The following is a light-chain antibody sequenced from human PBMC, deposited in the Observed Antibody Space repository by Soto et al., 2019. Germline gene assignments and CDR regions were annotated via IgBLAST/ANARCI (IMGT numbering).Light chain of an antibody. CDR1: SSDVGAYNY. CDR2: DVS. V-gene: IGLV2-11*01. Sequence: QSALTQPRSVSGSPGQSVTISCTGTSSDVGAYNYVSWYQQYPGKAPKLMIYDVSKRPSGVPDRFSGSKSGNTASLTISGLLAEDEAAYYCCSYAGLFGGGTKLTVL. CDR3: CSYAGL. J-gene: IGLJ2*01.